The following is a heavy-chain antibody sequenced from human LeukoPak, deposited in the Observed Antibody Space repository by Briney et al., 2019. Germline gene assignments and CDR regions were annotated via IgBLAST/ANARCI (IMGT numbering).Heavy chain of an antibody. D-gene: IGHD3-10*01. CDR1: GGSISSSNW. J-gene: IGHJ4*02. CDR3: ARSRTVRGVIINFDY. V-gene: IGHV4-4*02. Sequence: PSETLSLTCAVSGGSISSSNWWSWVRQPPGKGLEWIGEIYHSGSTNYNPSLKSRVTISVDKSKNQFSPKLSSVTAADTAVYYCARSRTVRGVIINFDYWGQGTLVTVSS. CDR2: IYHSGST.